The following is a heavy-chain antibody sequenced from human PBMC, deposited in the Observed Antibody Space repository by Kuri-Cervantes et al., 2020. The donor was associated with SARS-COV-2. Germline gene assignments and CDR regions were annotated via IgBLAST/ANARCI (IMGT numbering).Heavy chain of an antibody. D-gene: IGHD2-15*01. V-gene: IGHV2-5*01. CDR1: GFLVSPSGGD. J-gene: IGHJ4*02. CDR3: APRISPVSFDF. CDR2: IYSNDDK. Sequence: SGSTLVNPAPTLTFTCSFSGFLVSPSGGDVGWIRQPPGKAMERLALIYSNDDKRYSPSLKSSLTITKDTSKNQVVLTMPNLVSVDTATYYCAPRISPVSFDFGGQGTVVTVSS.